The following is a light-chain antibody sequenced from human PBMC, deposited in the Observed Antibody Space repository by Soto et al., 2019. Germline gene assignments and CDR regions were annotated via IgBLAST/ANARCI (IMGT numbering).Light chain of an antibody. J-gene: IGKJ4*01. Sequence: EIVLPQSPGTLSLSPGERATLSCRASQSVSSSYLAWYQQKPGQAPRLLIYGANYRATGISDRFSGGGSGTDFTLTISRLESDDFAVYYCQQHGTSPLTFGGGTKVDI. CDR1: QSVSSSY. CDR3: QQHGTSPLT. V-gene: IGKV3-20*01. CDR2: GAN.